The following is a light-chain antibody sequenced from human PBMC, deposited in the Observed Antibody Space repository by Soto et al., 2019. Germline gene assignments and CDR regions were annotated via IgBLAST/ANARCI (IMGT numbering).Light chain of an antibody. CDR3: LQDYTHPWT. Sequence: IQMTQSPSSLSASVGDRVTITCRASQGIRSDLGWLQQKPGKAPKLLISAASILQSGVPSRFSGSGSGTDFTLTISSLQPEDFATYYCLQDYTHPWTFGQGTKVDIK. V-gene: IGKV1-6*01. CDR2: AAS. J-gene: IGKJ1*01. CDR1: QGIRSD.